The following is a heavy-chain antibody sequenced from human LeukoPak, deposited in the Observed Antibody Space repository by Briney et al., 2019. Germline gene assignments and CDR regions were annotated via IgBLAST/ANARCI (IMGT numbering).Heavy chain of an antibody. CDR3: AKDEVFNSAWYFEY. CDR2: IWPDGSNK. V-gene: IGHV3-30*02. J-gene: IGHJ4*02. CDR1: GFPFSTYG. Sequence: GGSLRLSCTTSGFPFSTYGIHWVRQGPGKGLEWVAVIWPDGSNKYYADSVKGRFTISRDNSKNTLYLQMNSLRAEDTAVYYCAKDEVFNSAWYFEYWGQGTLVTVSS. D-gene: IGHD6-19*01.